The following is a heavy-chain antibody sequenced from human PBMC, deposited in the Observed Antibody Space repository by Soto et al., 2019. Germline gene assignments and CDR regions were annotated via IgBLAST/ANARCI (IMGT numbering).Heavy chain of an antibody. V-gene: IGHV3-7*04. CDR2: IKEDGSEK. Sequence: EVQLVESGGGLVQPGGSLRLSCAASAFTFRNYWMSWVRQAPGKGLECVAKIKEDGSEKYYVDSVKGRFTISRDNAKNSVYLQMNSLTAEDTAAYYCARASSSTSGAIDYWGQGTLVTVSS. D-gene: IGHD2-2*01. CDR1: AFTFRNYW. CDR3: ARASSSTSGAIDY. J-gene: IGHJ4*02.